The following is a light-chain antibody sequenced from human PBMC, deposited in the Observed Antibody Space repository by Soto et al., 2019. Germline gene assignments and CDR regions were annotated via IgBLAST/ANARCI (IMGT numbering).Light chain of an antibody. CDR1: SSNIGSNT. CDR2: SNN. J-gene: IGLJ1*01. Sequence: QSALTQPPSASGTPGQRVTISCSGSSSNIGSNTVNWYQQLPGTAPKLLIYSNNQRPSGVPDRFSGSKSGTSASLAISGLQSEDEAEYYCAAWDDSRNGYVFGSGTKGTGL. CDR3: AAWDDSRNGYV. V-gene: IGLV1-44*01.